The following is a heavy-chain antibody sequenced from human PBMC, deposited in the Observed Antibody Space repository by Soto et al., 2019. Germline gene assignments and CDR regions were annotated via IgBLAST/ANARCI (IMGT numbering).Heavy chain of an antibody. J-gene: IGHJ4*02. D-gene: IGHD2-15*01. Sequence: SGTLYITCTVSGGTISNYYWSWVRQPPGKGLEWIGYIYDNGSTNYNPSLKSRVTISVDTSKNQFSLRLTSVTAADTAVYYCAAAPRYWGQGNLVTVS. CDR2: IYDNGST. CDR3: AAAPRY. V-gene: IGHV4-59*01. CDR1: GGTISNYY.